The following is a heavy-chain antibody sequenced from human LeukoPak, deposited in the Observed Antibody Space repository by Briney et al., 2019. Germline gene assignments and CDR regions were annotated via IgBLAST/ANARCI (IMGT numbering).Heavy chain of an antibody. D-gene: IGHD5-18*01. CDR3: AKARSGYYDI. J-gene: IGHJ3*02. CDR2: ISWNSGSI. Sequence: GGSLRLSCAASGFTFDDYAMPWVRQAPGKGLEWVSGISWNSGSIGYADSVKGRFTISRDNAKNSLYLQMNSLRAEDTALYYCAKARSGYYDIWGQGTMVTVSS. CDR1: GFTFDDYA. V-gene: IGHV3-9*01.